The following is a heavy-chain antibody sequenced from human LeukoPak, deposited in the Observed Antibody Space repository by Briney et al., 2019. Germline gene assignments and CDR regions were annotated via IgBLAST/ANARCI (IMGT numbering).Heavy chain of an antibody. CDR2: IRQDGGLK. J-gene: IGHJ4*02. Sequence: GESLRLSCAASGFTFSSYATSWVRQAPGKGLEWVANIRQDGGLKHYVDSVKGRFTISRGNAENSLYLQMNSLRAEDTAVYYCAREIVGAIKSYFDYWGQGTLVTASS. V-gene: IGHV3-7*01. CDR3: AREIVGAIKSYFDY. CDR1: GFTFSSYA. D-gene: IGHD1-26*01.